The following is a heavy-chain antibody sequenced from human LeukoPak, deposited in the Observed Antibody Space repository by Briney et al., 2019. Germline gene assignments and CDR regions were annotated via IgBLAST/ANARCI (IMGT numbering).Heavy chain of an antibody. CDR1: GGSISSYY. D-gene: IGHD1-26*01. CDR2: IYYSGST. V-gene: IGHV4-59*01. Sequence: SETLSLTCTVSGGSISSYYWSWIRQPPGKGLEWIGYIYYSGSTNYNPSLKSRVTISVDTSKNQFSLKLSSVTAADTAVYYCARGEGSGSYYSYFDYWGQGTLVTVSS. CDR3: ARGEGSGSYYSYFDY. J-gene: IGHJ4*02.